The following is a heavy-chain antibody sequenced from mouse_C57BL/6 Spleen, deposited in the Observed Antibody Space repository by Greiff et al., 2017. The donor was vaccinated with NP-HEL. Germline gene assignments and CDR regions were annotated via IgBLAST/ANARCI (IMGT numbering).Heavy chain of an antibody. V-gene: IGHV1-19*01. CDR3: ARTGGTGWYFDV. CDR1: GYTFTDYY. J-gene: IGHJ1*03. D-gene: IGHD4-1*01. CDR2: INPYNGGT. Sequence: VQLQQSGPVLVKPGASVKMSCKASGYTFTDYYMNWVKQSHGKSLEWIGVINPYNGGTSYNQKFKGKATLTVDKSSSTAYMELNSLTSEDSAVYYCARTGGTGWYFDVWGTGTTVTVSS.